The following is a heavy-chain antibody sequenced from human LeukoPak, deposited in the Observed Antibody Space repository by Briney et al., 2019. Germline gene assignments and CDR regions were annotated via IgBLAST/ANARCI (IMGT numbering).Heavy chain of an antibody. CDR1: GYTFTGYY. D-gene: IGHD3-16*02. CDR3: AGGRYDYVWGSYRLRRDDAFGI. V-gene: IGHV1-2*02. Sequence: ASVKVSCKASGYTFTGYYMHWVRQAPGQGLEWMGWINPNSGGTNYAQKFRGRVTMTRDTSISTAYMELSRLRSDDTAVYYCAGGRYDYVWGSYRLRRDDAFGIWGQGTMVTVSS. CDR2: INPNSGGT. J-gene: IGHJ3*02.